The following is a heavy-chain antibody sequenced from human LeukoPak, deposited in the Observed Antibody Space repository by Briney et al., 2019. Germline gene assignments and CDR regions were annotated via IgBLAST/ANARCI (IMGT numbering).Heavy chain of an antibody. CDR1: GFTFSVYP. Sequence: GGPLRLSWAASGFTFSVYPMHGARRAPGKGLEWVSAISGSGGSTYYADSVKGRFTISRDNSKNTLYLQMNTLRAEDTAVYYCAKDYPLDYWGQGALVTVSS. J-gene: IGHJ4*02. CDR3: AKDYPLDY. V-gene: IGHV3-23*01. CDR2: ISGSGGST.